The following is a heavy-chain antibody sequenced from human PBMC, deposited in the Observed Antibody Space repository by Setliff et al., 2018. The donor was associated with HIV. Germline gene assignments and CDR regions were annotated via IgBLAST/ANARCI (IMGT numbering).Heavy chain of an antibody. CDR1: RGSISSTSHY. Sequence: SETLSLTCIVSRGSISSTSHYWGWVRQSPGRRLEWIGSIYYSGRTYYNPSLKSRVTMSVDTSTNQFSLDLTSVTAADTAVYFCAGEIAPAACLPNVGGPPPPGYYHYMDVWGKGTTVTVSS. D-gene: IGHD2-8*01. CDR3: AGEIAPAACLPNVGGPPPPGYYHYMDV. CDR2: IYYSGRT. J-gene: IGHJ6*03. V-gene: IGHV4-39*07.